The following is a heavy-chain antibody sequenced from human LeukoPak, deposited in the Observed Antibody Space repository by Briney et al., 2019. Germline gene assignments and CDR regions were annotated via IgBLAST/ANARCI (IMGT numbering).Heavy chain of an antibody. Sequence: GGSLRLSCAASGFTFSSYAMTWVRQAPGKGLEWVSIISTDSGVTTYYADSVKGRSAISRDNSKNTLYLQMNSLRADDTAVYYCAKAIVLSVMTRVFDTWGQGALVTVSS. CDR2: ISTDSGVTT. V-gene: IGHV3-23*01. J-gene: IGHJ4*02. D-gene: IGHD6-6*01. CDR1: GFTFSSYA. CDR3: AKAIVLSVMTRVFDT.